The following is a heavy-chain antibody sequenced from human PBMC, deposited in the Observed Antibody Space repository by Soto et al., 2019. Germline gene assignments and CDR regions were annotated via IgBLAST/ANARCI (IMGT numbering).Heavy chain of an antibody. J-gene: IGHJ4*02. CDR2: ISSDGSST. V-gene: IGHV3-74*01. Sequence: GGSKRLSCVAAELNFRNYGRHWVSKTTGKGLEWVSRISSDGSSTTYADSVKGRFTISRDNAENSLHLQMNSLRAEDTAVYYCARVRYCSDNSCYSWFDYWGQGTLVTVSS. D-gene: IGHD2-15*01. CDR3: ARVRYCSDNSCYSWFDY. CDR1: ELNFRNYG.